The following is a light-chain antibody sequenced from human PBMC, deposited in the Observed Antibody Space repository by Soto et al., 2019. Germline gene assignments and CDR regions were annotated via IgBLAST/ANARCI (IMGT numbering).Light chain of an antibody. J-gene: IGKJ4*01. CDR2: GAS. CDR3: QQYGSSPLT. V-gene: IGKV3-20*01. Sequence: EIVLTHSPGTLSFSPGEIATLSFRASQSVSSSYLAWYQQKPGQAPRLLIYGASSRATGIPDRFSGSGSGTDFTLTISRLEPEDFAVYYCQQYGSSPLTFGGGTKVDIK. CDR1: QSVSSSY.